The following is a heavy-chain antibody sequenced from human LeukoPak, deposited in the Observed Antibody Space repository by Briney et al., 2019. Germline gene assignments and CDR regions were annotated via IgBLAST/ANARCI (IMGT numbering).Heavy chain of an antibody. J-gene: IGHJ6*03. CDR2: ISSSGSTI. CDR3: AKAAARYGYYYMDV. CDR1: GFTFSDYY. D-gene: IGHD1-1*01. Sequence: GGSLRLSCAASGFTFSDYYMSWIRQAPGKGLEWVSYISSSGSTIYYADSVKGRFTISRDNAKNSLYLQMNSLRAEDTAVYYCAKAAARYGYYYMDVWGKGTTVTVSS. V-gene: IGHV3-11*01.